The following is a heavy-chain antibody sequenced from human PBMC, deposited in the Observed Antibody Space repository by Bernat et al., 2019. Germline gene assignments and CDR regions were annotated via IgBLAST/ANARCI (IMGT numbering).Heavy chain of an antibody. CDR2: IYYSGST. CDR1: GGSISSGGYY. CDR3: ARADIVATIHFDY. D-gene: IGHD5-12*01. V-gene: IGHV4-31*03. Sequence: QVQVQESGPGLVKPSETLSLTCTVSGGSISSGGYYWSWIRQHPGKGLEWIGYIYYSGSTYYNPSLKSRVTISVDTSKNQFSLKLSSVTAADTAVYYCARADIVATIHFDYWGQGTLVTVSS. J-gene: IGHJ4*02.